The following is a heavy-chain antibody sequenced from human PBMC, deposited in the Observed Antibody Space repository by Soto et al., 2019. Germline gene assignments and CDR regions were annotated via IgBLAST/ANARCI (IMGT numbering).Heavy chain of an antibody. CDR2: ISTSGTT. Sequence: SETLSLTCSVSGASISSYFWTWIRQPAGKGLDWIGRISTSGTTNYNPSLKSRVTMSVETSKNHFSLNLSSVTAADTAVYYCAREAGPDRWFDPWGQGTLVTVSS. J-gene: IGHJ5*02. D-gene: IGHD6-19*01. CDR3: AREAGPDRWFDP. CDR1: GASISSYF. V-gene: IGHV4-4*07.